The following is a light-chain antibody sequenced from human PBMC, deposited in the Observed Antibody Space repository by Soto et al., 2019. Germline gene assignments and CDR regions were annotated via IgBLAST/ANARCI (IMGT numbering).Light chain of an antibody. J-gene: IGLJ2*01. CDR3: SSYAGSSIPVA. CDR2: DVT. CDR1: SCDVGGYNF. V-gene: IGLV2-8*01. Sequence: QSALTQPPSASGSPGQSVTISCTGASCDVGGYNFVSWYQHHPGKAPRLMIYDVTQRPSGVPDRFSGSKSGNTASLTVSGLQVDDEAYYYCSSYAGSSIPVAFGGGTKLTVL.